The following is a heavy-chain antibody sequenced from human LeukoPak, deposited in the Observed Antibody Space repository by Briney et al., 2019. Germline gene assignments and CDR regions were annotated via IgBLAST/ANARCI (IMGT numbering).Heavy chain of an antibody. D-gene: IGHD6-13*01. J-gene: IGHJ4*02. CDR2: IYSDGTT. V-gene: IGHV3-53*01. CDR1: GFTVSSNY. Sequence: GGSLRLSCTVSGFTVSSNYMTWVRQAPGKGLEWVSVIYSDGTTYNADSVKGRFTISRDNSKNTLYLQINSLRVEDTAVYYCARAPTDKRIAAAGEDYWGQGTLVTVSS. CDR3: ARAPTDKRIAAAGEDY.